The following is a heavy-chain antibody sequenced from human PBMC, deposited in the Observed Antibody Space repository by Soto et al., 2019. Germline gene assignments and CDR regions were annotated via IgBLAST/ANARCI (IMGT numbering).Heavy chain of an antibody. CDR1: GFTFSSYA. D-gene: IGHD6-13*01. J-gene: IGHJ4*02. Sequence: GGSLRLSCAASGFTFSSYAMSWVRQAPGKGLEWVSAISGSGGSTYYADSVKGRFTISRDNSKNTLYLQMNSLRAEDTAVYYFSTVNTASSTCTHYYYWGQATLLT. CDR3: STVNTASSTCTHYYY. V-gene: IGHV3-23*01. CDR2: ISGSGGST.